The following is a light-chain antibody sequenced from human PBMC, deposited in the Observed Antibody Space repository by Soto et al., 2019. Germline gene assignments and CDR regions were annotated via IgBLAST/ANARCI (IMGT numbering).Light chain of an antibody. V-gene: IGKV3-20*01. CDR2: AAS. Sequence: EIVLTQSPGTLSLSPGEGATLSCRASQSGFGTYLAWFQQKPGQAPRLLIYAASTSATGIPDRFSGSGSGTDFTLTISRLEPEEFAVYYCHQYGNSPWTLGQGTKVEIK. J-gene: IGKJ1*01. CDR1: QSGFGTY. CDR3: HQYGNSPWT.